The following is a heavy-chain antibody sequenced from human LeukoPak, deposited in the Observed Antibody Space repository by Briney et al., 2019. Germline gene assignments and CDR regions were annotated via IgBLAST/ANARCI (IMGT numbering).Heavy chain of an antibody. CDR3: ARFFYVSIYYYMDV. V-gene: IGHV5-51*01. J-gene: IGHJ6*03. D-gene: IGHD2/OR15-2a*01. CDR2: IYPGDSDT. Sequence: GESLKISRQGPGYNFTSYWIGWVRQVPGKGLEWMGIIYPGDSDTRYSPSFQGQVTISADKSISTPSLQCNRLKPSHTPLYSRARFFYVSIYYYMDVWGKGTTVTVSS. CDR1: GYNFTSYW.